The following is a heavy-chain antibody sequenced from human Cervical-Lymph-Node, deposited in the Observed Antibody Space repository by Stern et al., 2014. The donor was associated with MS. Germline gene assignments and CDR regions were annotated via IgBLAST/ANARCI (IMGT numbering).Heavy chain of an antibody. J-gene: IGHJ4*02. V-gene: IGHV7-4-1*02. CDR3: ARDTYYDSRGPTHY. CDR1: GYNFTHYA. CDR2: INSDTGNP. Sequence: VQLVESGSELKKPGASVKVSCRASGYNFTHYAMNWLRQAPGQGLEWMGWINSDTGNPTYAQGFTGRFVFSLDTSVSTAYLQISSLKSDDTAVYYCARDTYYDSRGPTHYWGQGTQVAVSS. D-gene: IGHD3-22*01.